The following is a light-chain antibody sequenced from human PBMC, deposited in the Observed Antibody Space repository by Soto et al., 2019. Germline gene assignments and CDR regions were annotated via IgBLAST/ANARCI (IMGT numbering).Light chain of an antibody. CDR2: SAS. Sequence: AIRMTQSPPSLSASTGDRVTITCRASQGIGSYLAWYQQKPGEAPKLLIYSASTLQSGVPSRFSGSGSGTDFTLTISCLQSEDFATYFCQQYYTYPRTFGQGTKVEIK. J-gene: IGKJ1*01. CDR1: QGIGSY. CDR3: QQYYTYPRT. V-gene: IGKV1-8*01.